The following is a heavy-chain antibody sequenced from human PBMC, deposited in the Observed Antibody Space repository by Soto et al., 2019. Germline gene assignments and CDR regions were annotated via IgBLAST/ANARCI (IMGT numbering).Heavy chain of an antibody. D-gene: IGHD6-19*01. Sequence: QLQLQESGSGLVKPSQTLSLTCAVSGGSISSGGYSWSWIRQPPGKRLEWIGYIYHSGSTYYNPSLKSRVTISVYRTKNQFSLKRSSVTAADTAVYYCARAGGLGAVAVDNWGQGPLVTVSS. CDR1: GGSISSGGYS. J-gene: IGHJ4*02. CDR3: ARAGGLGAVAVDN. V-gene: IGHV4-30-2*01. CDR2: IYHSGST.